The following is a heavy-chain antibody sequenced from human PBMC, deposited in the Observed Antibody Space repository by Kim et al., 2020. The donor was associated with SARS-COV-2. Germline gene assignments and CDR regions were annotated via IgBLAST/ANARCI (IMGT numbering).Heavy chain of an antibody. D-gene: IGHD2-21*02. Sequence: SETLSLTCAVSGGSISSSNWWSWVRQPPGKGLEWIGEIYHSGSTNYNPSLKSRVTISVDKSKNQFSLKLSSVTAADTAVYYCARGFPDCGGDCYSIYFDYWGQGTLVTVSS. J-gene: IGHJ4*02. CDR3: ARGFPDCGGDCYSIYFDY. CDR2: IYHSGST. V-gene: IGHV4-4*02. CDR1: GGSISSSNW.